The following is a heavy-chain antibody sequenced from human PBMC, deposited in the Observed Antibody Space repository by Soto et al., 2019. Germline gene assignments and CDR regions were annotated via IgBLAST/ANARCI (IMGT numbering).Heavy chain of an antibody. V-gene: IGHV5-51*01. CDR2: IYPGDSDT. Sequence: GASLKISCQGSGYSFTSYWIGWVRQMPGKGLEWMGIIYPGDSDTRYSPSFQGQVTISADKSISTAYLQWSSLKASDTAMYYCARARDGWLYYFDYWSQGTLVTVSS. CDR3: ARARDGWLYYFDY. J-gene: IGHJ4*02. D-gene: IGHD6-19*01. CDR1: GYSFTSYW.